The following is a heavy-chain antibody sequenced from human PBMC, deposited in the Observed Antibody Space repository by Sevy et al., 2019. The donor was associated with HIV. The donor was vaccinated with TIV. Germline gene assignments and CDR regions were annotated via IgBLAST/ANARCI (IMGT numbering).Heavy chain of an antibody. J-gene: IGHJ4*02. CDR1: EFTFSSYA. Sequence: GGSLRLSCSASEFTFSSYAMSWVRQAPGKGLEWVSSISGSGRFTYYADFVEGRFIISRDNSKNTLYLQMNSLRAEDTAVYYCARDRDTMIVVVSLDYWGQGTLVTVSS. CDR2: ISGSGRFT. D-gene: IGHD3-22*01. CDR3: ARDRDTMIVVVSLDY. V-gene: IGHV3-23*01.